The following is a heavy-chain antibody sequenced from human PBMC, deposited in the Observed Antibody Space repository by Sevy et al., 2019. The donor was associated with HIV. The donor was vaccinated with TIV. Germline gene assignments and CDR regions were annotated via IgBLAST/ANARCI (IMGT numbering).Heavy chain of an antibody. Sequence: GESLKISCAASAFMFSSHGMHWVRQAPGKGLEWVALIWYDGRKQNYAESVNGRFTISRDNSENTLYLQMNSLRAEDTGVYYCARDRYCTGNSCYITLDYWGQGTLVTVSS. CDR2: IWYDGRKQ. CDR1: AFMFSSHG. J-gene: IGHJ4*02. CDR3: ARDRYCTGNSCYITLDY. V-gene: IGHV3-33*01. D-gene: IGHD2-15*01.